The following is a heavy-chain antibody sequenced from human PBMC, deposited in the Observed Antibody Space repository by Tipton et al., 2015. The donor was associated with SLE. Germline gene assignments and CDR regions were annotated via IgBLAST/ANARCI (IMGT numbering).Heavy chain of an antibody. D-gene: IGHD2-2*01. J-gene: IGHJ4*02. Sequence: SLRLSCAASGFLVSNNYMTWVRHAPGKGLEWISVIFSDGTTYYADSVRGRLTISRDNAKNTLYLQMSSLRADDTAVYYCARGSSSIDYWGQGTLVTVSS. CDR1: GFLVSNNY. CDR3: ARGSSSIDY. V-gene: IGHV3-66*01. CDR2: IFSDGTT.